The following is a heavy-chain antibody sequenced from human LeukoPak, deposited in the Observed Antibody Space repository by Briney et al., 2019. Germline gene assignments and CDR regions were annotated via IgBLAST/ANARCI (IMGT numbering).Heavy chain of an antibody. D-gene: IGHD6-25*01. CDR3: ATFAQQRFDY. J-gene: IGHJ4*02. CDR1: GFTFSSYA. CDR2: ISYDGSNK. Sequence: PGGSLRLSCAASGFTFSSYAMLWVRQAPGKGLEWVAVISYDGSNKYYADSVKGRFTISRDNSKNTLYLQMNSLRAEDTAVYYCATFAQQRFDYWGQGTLVTVSS. V-gene: IGHV3-30-3*01.